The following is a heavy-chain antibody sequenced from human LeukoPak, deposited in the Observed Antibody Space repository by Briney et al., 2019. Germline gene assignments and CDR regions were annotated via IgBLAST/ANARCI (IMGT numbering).Heavy chain of an antibody. V-gene: IGHV1-2*02. CDR1: GYTFTGYY. D-gene: IGHD2/OR15-2a*01. Sequence: GASVKVSCKASGYTFTGYYLHWVRQAPGLGFEWMGWINPNNGGTNYAQKFQGRVTMTRDTSINTAYMELSSLRSDDTAVYYCARCKTGDWFDSWGQGTLVTVSS. J-gene: IGHJ5*01. CDR2: INPNNGGT. CDR3: ARCKTGDWFDS.